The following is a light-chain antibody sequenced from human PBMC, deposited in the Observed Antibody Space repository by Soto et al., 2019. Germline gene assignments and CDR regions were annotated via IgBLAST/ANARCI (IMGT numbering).Light chain of an antibody. CDR3: SSDAGHSNYD. CDR1: SSDVGGYDH. V-gene: IGLV2-8*01. Sequence: QSVLTQPPSASGSPGQSVTIPCTGTSSDVGGYDHVSWDQQHPGKSPKLMIDEVTKRPAGVPDRIAGSKSGNAASLTVCGLQAEDKADYFCSSDAGHSNYDFGTGTKVTVL. CDR2: EVT. J-gene: IGLJ1*01.